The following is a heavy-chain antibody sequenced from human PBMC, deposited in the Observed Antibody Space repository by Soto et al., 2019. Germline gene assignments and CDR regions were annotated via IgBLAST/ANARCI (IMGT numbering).Heavy chain of an antibody. CDR1: GGSISSYY. CDR3: ARSSGNYLYYFDY. Sequence: PSETLSLTCTVSGGSISSYYWSWIRQPPGKGLEWIGYIYYSGSTNYNPSLKSRVTISVDTSKNQFSLKLSSVTAADTAVYYCARSSGNYLYYFDYWGQGTLVTVSS. CDR2: IYYSGST. V-gene: IGHV4-59*01. D-gene: IGHD3-16*01. J-gene: IGHJ4*02.